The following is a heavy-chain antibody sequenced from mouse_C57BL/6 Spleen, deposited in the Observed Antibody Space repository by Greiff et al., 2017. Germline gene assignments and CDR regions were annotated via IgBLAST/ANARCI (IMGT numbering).Heavy chain of an antibody. Sequence: VNVVESGAELVKPGASVKMSCKASGYTFTTYPIEWMKQNHGKSLEWIGNFHPYNDDTKYNEKFKGKATLTVEKSSSTVYLELSRLTSDDSAVYYCARGGYYGGYWYFDVWGTGTTVTVSS. J-gene: IGHJ1*03. V-gene: IGHV1-47*01. CDR2: FHPYNDDT. CDR3: ARGGYYGGYWYFDV. CDR1: GYTFTTYP. D-gene: IGHD1-1*01.